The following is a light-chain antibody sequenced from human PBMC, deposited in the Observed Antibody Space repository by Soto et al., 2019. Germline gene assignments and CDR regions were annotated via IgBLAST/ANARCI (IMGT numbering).Light chain of an antibody. V-gene: IGLV2-14*01. CDR3: CSYAGSYTHV. CDR1: NSDVGGYNF. CDR2: EVT. Sequence: QSVLTQPASVSGSPGQSITISCTGTNSDVGGYNFVSWYQQQPGKAPKLMVYEVTNRPSGVSFRFSGSKSGNTASLTISGLQAEDEADYYCCSYAGSYTHVFGTGTKLTVL. J-gene: IGLJ1*01.